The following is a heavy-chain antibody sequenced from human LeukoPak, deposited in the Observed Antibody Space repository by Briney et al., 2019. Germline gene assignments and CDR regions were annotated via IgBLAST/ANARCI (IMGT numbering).Heavy chain of an antibody. D-gene: IGHD4-23*01. CDR1: GYSFTSYW. J-gene: IGHJ6*02. CDR2: IYPGDSDT. CDR3: ARGGDYGGNLEYYYYGMDV. Sequence: GGSLKISCKGSGYSFTSYWIGWVRQMPGKGLGWMGIIYPGDSDTRYSPSFQGQVTISADKSISTAYLQWSSLKASDTAMYYCARGGDYGGNLEYYYYGMDVWGQGTTVTVSS. V-gene: IGHV5-51*01.